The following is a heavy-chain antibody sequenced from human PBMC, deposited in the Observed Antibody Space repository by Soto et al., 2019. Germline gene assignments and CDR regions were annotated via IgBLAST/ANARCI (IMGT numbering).Heavy chain of an antibody. D-gene: IGHD3-22*01. CDR2: IYYSGST. Sequence: PSETLALTCTVSGGSMSSGDYYWSWIRQPPGKGREWIGYIYYSGSTYYNPSLKSRVSISVDTSKNQFSLKLSSVTAADTAVYYCARSRRTYYYDSSGGSGFDYWGQGTLVTVSS. CDR1: GGSMSSGDYY. V-gene: IGHV4-30-4*01. CDR3: ARSRRTYYYDSSGGSGFDY. J-gene: IGHJ4*02.